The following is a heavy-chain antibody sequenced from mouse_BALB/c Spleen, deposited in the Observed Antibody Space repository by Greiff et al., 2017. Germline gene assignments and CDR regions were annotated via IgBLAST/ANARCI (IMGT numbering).Heavy chain of an antibody. Sequence: VQLKESGAELVRSGASVKLSCTASGFNIKDYYMHWVKQRPEQGLEWIGWIDPENGDTEYAPKFQGKATMTADTSSNTAYLQLSSLTSEDTAVYDCNERLRRDYYAMDYWGQGTSVTVSS. V-gene: IGHV14-4*02. J-gene: IGHJ4*01. D-gene: IGHD2-2*01. CDR1: GFNIKDYY. CDR3: NERLRRDYYAMDY. CDR2: IDPENGDT.